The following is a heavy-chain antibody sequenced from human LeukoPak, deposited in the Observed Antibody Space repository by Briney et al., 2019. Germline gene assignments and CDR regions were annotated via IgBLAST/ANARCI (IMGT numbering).Heavy chain of an antibody. CDR1: GFTFSSYW. CDR2: LKQDGSEK. V-gene: IGHV3-7*01. Sequence: PGGSLRLSCAASGFTFSSYWMSWVRQAPGKGLEWVANLKQDGSEKYYVDSVKGRFTISRDNAKNSLYLQMNSLRAEDTAVYYCARPHYYDSSGLYYFDNWGQGTLVTVSS. J-gene: IGHJ4*02. D-gene: IGHD3-22*01. CDR3: ARPHYYDSSGLYYFDN.